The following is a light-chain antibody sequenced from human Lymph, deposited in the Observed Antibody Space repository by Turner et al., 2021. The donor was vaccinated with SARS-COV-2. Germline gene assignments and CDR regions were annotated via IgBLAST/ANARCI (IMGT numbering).Light chain of an antibody. CDR2: LGS. V-gene: IGKV2-28*01. Sequence: IVMTQSPLSLPVTPGEPASISCMSSQSLLHSNGYNYLDWYLQKPGQSPQLLIYLGSNRASGVPDRFSGSGSGTDFTLKISRVEAEDVGVYYCMKALQTPLTFGGGTKVEIK. CDR3: MKALQTPLT. CDR1: QSLLHSNGYNY. J-gene: IGKJ4*02.